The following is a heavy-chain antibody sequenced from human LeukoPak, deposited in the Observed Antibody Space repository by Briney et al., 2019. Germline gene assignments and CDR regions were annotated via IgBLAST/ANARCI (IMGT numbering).Heavy chain of an antibody. V-gene: IGHV1-69*13. Sequence: GASVKVSCKASGYTFTSYAMNWVRQAPGQGLEWMGGIIPIFGTANYAQKFQGRVTITADESTSTAYMELSSLRSEDTAVYYCARVAEQWPYRHNYGMDVWGQGTTVTVSS. CDR2: IIPIFGTA. J-gene: IGHJ6*02. D-gene: IGHD6-19*01. CDR1: GYTFTSYA. CDR3: ARVAEQWPYRHNYGMDV.